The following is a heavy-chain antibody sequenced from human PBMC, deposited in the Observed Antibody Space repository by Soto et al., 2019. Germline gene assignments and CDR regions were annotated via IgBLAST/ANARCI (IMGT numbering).Heavy chain of an antibody. J-gene: IGHJ6*03. V-gene: IGHV1-69*08. Sequence: QVQLVQSGAEVKKPGSSVKVSCKASGGTFSSYTISWVRQAPGQGLEWMGRIIPILGIANYAQKFQGRVTITADKSTSTAYMELSSLRSEDTAVYYCAREVRLDYYYYMDVWGKGTTVTVSS. CDR2: IIPILGIA. CDR3: AREVRLDYYYYMDV. D-gene: IGHD2-21*01. CDR1: GGTFSSYT.